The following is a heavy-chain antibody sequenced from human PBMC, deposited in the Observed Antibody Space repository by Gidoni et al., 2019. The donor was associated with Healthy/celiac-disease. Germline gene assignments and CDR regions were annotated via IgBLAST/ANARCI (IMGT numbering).Heavy chain of an antibody. V-gene: IGHV4-39*01. Sequence: QLQLQESGPGLVKPSETQSLTCTVSRCSISSSSYSWGWIRKPPGKGLEWIGSIYYSGSTYSTPSPKSRVTISVNTSKNQFSLKLSSVTAADTAVYYCARLYGSGSYYDIDYWGQGTLVTVSS. D-gene: IGHD3-10*01. CDR2: IYYSGST. CDR1: RCSISSSSYS. CDR3: ARLYGSGSYYDIDY. J-gene: IGHJ4*02.